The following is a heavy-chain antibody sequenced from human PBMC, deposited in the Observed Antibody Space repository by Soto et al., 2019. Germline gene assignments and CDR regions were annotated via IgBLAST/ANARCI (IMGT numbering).Heavy chain of an antibody. D-gene: IGHD3-3*01. V-gene: IGHV1-3*01. CDR1: GYTFTSYA. CDR3: ARDRVGYDFWSGSNYGMDV. CDR2: INAGNGNT. J-gene: IGHJ6*02. Sequence: ASVKVSCKASGYTFTSYAMHWVRQAPGQRLEWMGWINAGNGNTKYSQKFQGRVTITRDTSASTAYMELSSLRSEDTAVYYCARDRVGYDFWSGSNYGMDVWGQGTTVTVSS.